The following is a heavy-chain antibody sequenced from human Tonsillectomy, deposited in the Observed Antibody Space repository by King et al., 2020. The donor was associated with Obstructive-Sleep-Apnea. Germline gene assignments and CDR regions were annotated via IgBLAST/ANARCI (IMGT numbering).Heavy chain of an antibody. D-gene: IGHD7-27*01. CDR3: ARDLNWAFDY. CDR2: ISVSGGPL. CDR1: GFTFSTFR. V-gene: IGHV3-48*04. Sequence: EQLVQSGGVFVQPWGSLRLSCVASGFTFSTFRMKWVPPAPGKGLEWFSYISVSGGPLSYAASVKGRSTVSRDNAKNSLYLQMNSLRAEDTAVYYCARDLNWAFDYWGQGTLVTVSS. J-gene: IGHJ4*02.